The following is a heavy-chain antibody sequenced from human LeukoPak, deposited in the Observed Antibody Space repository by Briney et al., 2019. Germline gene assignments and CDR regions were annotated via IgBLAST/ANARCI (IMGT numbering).Heavy chain of an antibody. V-gene: IGHV3-74*03. J-gene: IGHJ4*02. CDR2: ISPDGSTT. Sequence: GGSLRLSCAASGFTFSRYWMHWVRQAPGKGLMWVSRISPDGSTTLYADSVKGRFTISRDNSKNTLYLQMNSLRAEDTAVYYCAREYGSGRFDYWGQGTLVTVSS. CDR1: GFTFSRYW. D-gene: IGHD3-10*01. CDR3: AREYGSGRFDY.